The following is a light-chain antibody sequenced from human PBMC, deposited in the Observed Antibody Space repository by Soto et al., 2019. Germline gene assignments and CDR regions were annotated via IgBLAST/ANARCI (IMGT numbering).Light chain of an antibody. CDR2: EVS. CDR1: SSDVGGYNY. J-gene: IGLJ1*01. Sequence: SVLTQPASVSGSPGQSITISCTGTSSDVGGYNYVSWYQQHPGKAPKLMIYEVSNRPSGVSNRFSGSKSGNTASLTISGLQAEEEADYYCSSYTSSSTDVFGTRTKVTVL. CDR3: SSYTSSSTDV. V-gene: IGLV2-14*01.